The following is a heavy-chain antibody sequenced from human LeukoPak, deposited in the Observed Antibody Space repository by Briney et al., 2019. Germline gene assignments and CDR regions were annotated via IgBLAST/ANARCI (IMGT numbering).Heavy chain of an antibody. CDR1: GYSFTSYW. J-gene: IGHJ4*02. CDR2: IYPGDSDT. Sequence: PGESLKISCKGSGYSFTSYWIGWVRQMPGKGLEWMGIIYPGDSDTRYSPSFQGQVTISADRSISTAYLQWSSLKASDTAMYYCARHPNDYGDYPGGWGQGTLVTVSS. V-gene: IGHV5-51*01. CDR3: ARHPNDYGDYPGG. D-gene: IGHD4-17*01.